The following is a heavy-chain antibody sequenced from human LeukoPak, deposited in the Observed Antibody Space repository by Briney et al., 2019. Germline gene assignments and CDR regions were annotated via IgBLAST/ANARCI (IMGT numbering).Heavy chain of an antibody. CDR3: ARGTSYLPSYSSGIWYYYYYYMDV. Sequence: SETLSLTCAVYGGSFSGYYWSWIRQPPGKGLEWIGEINHSGSTNYNPSLKSRVTISVDTSKNQFSLKLSSVTAADTAVYYCARGTSYLPSYSSGIWYYYYYYMDVWGKGTTVTVSS. CDR1: GGSFSGYY. CDR2: INHSGST. V-gene: IGHV4-34*01. J-gene: IGHJ6*03. D-gene: IGHD6-25*01.